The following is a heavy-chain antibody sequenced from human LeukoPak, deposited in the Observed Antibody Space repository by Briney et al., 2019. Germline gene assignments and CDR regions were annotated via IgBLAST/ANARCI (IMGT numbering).Heavy chain of an antibody. D-gene: IGHD4-11*01. CDR2: IYSGGST. V-gene: IGHV3-66*01. CDR1: GFTVSSNY. CDR3: ARESVTTEGGWFDP. Sequence: PGGSLRLSCAASGFTVSSNYMSWVRQAPGKGLEWVSVIYSGGSTYYADSVKGRFTISRDNSKNTLYLQMNSLRAEDTAVYYCARESVTTEGGWFDPWGQGTLVTVSS. J-gene: IGHJ5*02.